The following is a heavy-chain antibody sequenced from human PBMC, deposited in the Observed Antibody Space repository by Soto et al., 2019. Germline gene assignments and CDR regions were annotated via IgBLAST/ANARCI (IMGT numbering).Heavy chain of an antibody. CDR2: IYYSGST. J-gene: IGHJ6*02. V-gene: IGHV4-31*03. CDR1: GGSISSCGYY. CDR3: ARAVGRQDGMDV. Sequence: QVQLQESGPGLVKPSQTLSLTCTVSGGSISSCGYYWSWIRQHPGKGLEWIGYIYYSGSTYYNPSIKSRVTISVDTSKNQFSLKLSYVTAADTAGYYCARAVGRQDGMDVWGQGPTVTVSS. D-gene: IGHD2-15*01.